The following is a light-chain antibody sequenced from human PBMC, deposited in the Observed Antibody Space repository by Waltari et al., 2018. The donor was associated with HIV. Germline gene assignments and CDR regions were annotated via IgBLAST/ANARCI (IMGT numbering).Light chain of an antibody. CDR2: DAS. J-gene: IGKJ1*01. V-gene: IGKV3-11*01. CDR1: HSVGSS. Sequence: EIVLTQSPATMSLSPGERATLSCRASHSVGSSLAWYQQRPGQAPRLLIYDASNSATGNPARFSGSGSATDCTLTISSLEPEDFAVYYCQQRSNWPPWTFGQGTKVEIK. CDR3: QQRSNWPPWT.